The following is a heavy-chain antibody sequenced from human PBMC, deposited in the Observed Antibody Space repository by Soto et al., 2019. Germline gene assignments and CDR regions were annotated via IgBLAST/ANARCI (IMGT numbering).Heavy chain of an antibody. J-gene: IGHJ5*02. D-gene: IGHD6-19*01. CDR3: ARGQYKSGWYEGFDP. V-gene: IGHV4-39*01. Sequence: PSETLSLTCTVSGGSIRSSDYCWGWIRQPPGKGLELIGSIHYSGSTYYNPSLKSRVTISVDTSKNQFSLKLSSVTAADSAVYYCARGQYKSGWYEGFDPWGQGTLVTVSS. CDR2: IHYSGST. CDR1: GGSIRSSDYC.